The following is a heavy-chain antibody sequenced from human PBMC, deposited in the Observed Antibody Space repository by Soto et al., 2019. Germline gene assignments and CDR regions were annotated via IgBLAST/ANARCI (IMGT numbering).Heavy chain of an antibody. CDR2: FSASDGTT. CDR3: AKDRSYYYGSGSFEGVFDS. D-gene: IGHD3-10*01. J-gene: IGHJ4*02. CDR1: GFGFNGYA. V-gene: IGHV3-23*01. Sequence: EVKLLESGGGLEQPGGSRRPSLKVSGFGFNGYAMGGVGQAQGKGREWVSSFSASDGTTYYADSVKGRFTVSRDNSKNTVFLQMNSLRVEDTAVYFCAKDRSYYYGSGSFEGVFDSWGQGTLVTVSS.